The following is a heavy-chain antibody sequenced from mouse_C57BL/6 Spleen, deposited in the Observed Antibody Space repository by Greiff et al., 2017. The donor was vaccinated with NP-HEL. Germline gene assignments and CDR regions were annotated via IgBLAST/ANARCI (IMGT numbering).Heavy chain of an antibody. J-gene: IGHJ4*01. V-gene: IGHV1-52*01. CDR3: ARGHYDGSGSDYYAMDY. D-gene: IGHD1-1*01. CDR1: GYTFTSYW. CDR2: IDPSDSET. Sequence: QVQLQQPGAELVRPGSSVKLSCKASGYTFTSYWMHWVKQRPIQGLEWIGNIDPSDSETHYNQKFKDKATLTVDKSSSTAYMQLSSLTSEDSAVYYCARGHYDGSGSDYYAMDYWGQGTSVTVSS.